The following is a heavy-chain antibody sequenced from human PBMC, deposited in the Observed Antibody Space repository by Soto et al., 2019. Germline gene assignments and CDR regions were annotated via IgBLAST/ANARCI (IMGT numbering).Heavy chain of an antibody. D-gene: IGHD3-10*01. CDR2: IYYRGST. J-gene: IGHJ6*02. CDR1: GGSISSSSYY. CDR3: AGRAWISGSWNGMDV. V-gene: IGHV4-39*01. Sequence: QLQLQESGPGLVKPSETLSLTCTVSGGSISSSSYYWGWILQPPGKGLEWLGSIYYRGSTSYNPSLKSRVTISEDKSKIQFSLKLASVTAADTAVYYCAGRAWISGSWNGMDVWGQGTTVTVSS.